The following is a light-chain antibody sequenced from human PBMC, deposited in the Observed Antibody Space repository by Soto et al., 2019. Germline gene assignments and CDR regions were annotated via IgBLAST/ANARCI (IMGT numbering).Light chain of an antibody. CDR1: SSDVGTYHL. V-gene: IGLV2-14*02. CDR3: TSYTSSSTPYV. CDR2: EGS. Sequence: QSALTQPASVSGSPGQSITISCTGASSDVGTYHLVSWYQHHPGKVPKLLIYEGSKRPSGVSNRFSGSKSGNTASLTISGLQAEDEADYYCTSYTSSSTPYVFGGGTKVTVL. J-gene: IGLJ1*01.